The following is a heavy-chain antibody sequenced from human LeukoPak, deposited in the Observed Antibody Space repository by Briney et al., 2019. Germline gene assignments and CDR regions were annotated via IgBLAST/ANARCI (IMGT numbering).Heavy chain of an antibody. CDR3: AKAPDSAAGYLDY. D-gene: IGHD6-13*01. V-gene: IGHV3-74*01. CDR2: INSDGSST. J-gene: IGHJ4*02. Sequence: GGSLRLSCAASGFTFSSYWMHWVRQAPGKGLVWVSRINSDGSSTSYADSVKGRFTISRDNAKNTLYLQMNSLRAEDTAVYYCAKAPDSAAGYLDYWGQGTLVTVSS. CDR1: GFTFSSYW.